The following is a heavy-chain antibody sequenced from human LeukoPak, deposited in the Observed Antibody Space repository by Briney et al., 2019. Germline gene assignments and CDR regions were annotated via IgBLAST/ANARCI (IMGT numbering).Heavy chain of an antibody. Sequence: PSETLSLTCTVSGGSISSHYWSWIRQPPGKGLEWIGYIYYSGSTNYNPSLKGRVTISVDTSKNQFSLKLSSVTAADTAVYYCARAVYYYGSGSYYESSGVFDYWGQGTLVTVSS. CDR3: ARAVYYYGSGSYYESSGVFDY. CDR1: GGSISSHY. D-gene: IGHD3-10*01. V-gene: IGHV4-59*11. J-gene: IGHJ4*02. CDR2: IYYSGST.